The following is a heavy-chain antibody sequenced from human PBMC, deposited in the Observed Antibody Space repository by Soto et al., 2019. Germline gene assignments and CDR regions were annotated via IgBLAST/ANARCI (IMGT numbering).Heavy chain of an antibody. V-gene: IGHV3-7*03. J-gene: IGHJ6*02. CDR2: IKEDGSEK. CDR1: GFTFSNSW. CDR3: TRKRFGMDV. Sequence: QPEGSLRLSCAASGFTFSNSWMSWVRQAPGKGLEWVANIKEDGSEKDYVDPVKGRFTITRDNAKNSLYLQMNNLRAEDTAVYFCTRKRFGMDVWGQGTTVTVSS.